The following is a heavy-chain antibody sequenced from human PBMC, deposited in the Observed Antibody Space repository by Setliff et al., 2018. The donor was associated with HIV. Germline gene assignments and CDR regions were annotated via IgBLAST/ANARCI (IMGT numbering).Heavy chain of an antibody. D-gene: IGHD3-16*02. CDR2: ISTYSDET. CDR3: ARESLNLGELSSNPDASDI. V-gene: IGHV1-18*01. J-gene: IGHJ3*02. Sequence: ASVKVSCKPSGYTFTTYGLSWVRQAPGQGLEWMGWISTYSDETSSSQNLQGRLTMTTDTSTGTAYMELRSLRSDDTAVYYCARESLNLGELSSNPDASDIWGQGTMVTVSS. CDR1: GYTFTTYG.